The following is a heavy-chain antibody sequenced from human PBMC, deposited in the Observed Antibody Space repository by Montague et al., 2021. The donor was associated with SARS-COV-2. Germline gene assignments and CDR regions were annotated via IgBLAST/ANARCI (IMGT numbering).Heavy chain of an antibody. V-gene: IGHV4-34*01. Sequence: SETLSLTCAVYAGSYSRSDLHLTRQPPSTGLETIGVIYLGGSTYYNPFPKTRDTISADTSTHQFSLKLTSVAAADTAVYYCARLGDGVVPSPLLGVGPYYSYSYMGAWGTGTPVCVS. CDR1: AGSYSRSD. J-gene: IGHJ6*03. CDR3: ARLGDGVVPSPLLGVGPYYSYSYMGA. CDR2: IYLGGST. D-gene: IGHD3-10*01.